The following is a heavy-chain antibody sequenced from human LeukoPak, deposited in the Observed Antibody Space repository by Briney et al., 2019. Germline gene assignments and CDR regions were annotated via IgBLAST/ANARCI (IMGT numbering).Heavy chain of an antibody. CDR1: GFTFSSYS. Sequence: PGGSLRLSCAASGFTFSSYSMNWVRQARGRGVEWVSYISSSSSTIYYADSVKGRFTISRDNAKNSLYLQMNSLRAEDTAVYYCARDRGDFWSGYSDYWGQGTLVTVSS. D-gene: IGHD3-3*01. CDR2: ISSSSSTI. J-gene: IGHJ4*02. CDR3: ARDRGDFWSGYSDY. V-gene: IGHV3-48*01.